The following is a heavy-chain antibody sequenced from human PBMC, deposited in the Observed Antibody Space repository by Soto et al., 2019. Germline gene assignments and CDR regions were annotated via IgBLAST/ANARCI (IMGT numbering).Heavy chain of an antibody. CDR3: ASHRTILGVVIITCGMDV. CDR2: ISAYTGNT. J-gene: IGHJ6*02. CDR1: GYNFTSYG. D-gene: IGHD3-3*01. V-gene: IGHV1-18*01. Sequence: GASVKVSWKASGYNFTSYGISWVRQAPGQGLEWMGWISAYTGNTKYAPKFQGRVTMTADESTSTAYLELSSLRSEDTAVYYCASHRTILGVVIITCGMDVWGQGTTVTVSS.